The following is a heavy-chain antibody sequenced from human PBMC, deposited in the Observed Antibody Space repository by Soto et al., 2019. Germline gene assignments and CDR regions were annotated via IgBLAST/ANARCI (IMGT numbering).Heavy chain of an antibody. V-gene: IGHV3-11*01. J-gene: IGHJ2*01. CDR2: ISSSGSTI. CDR1: GFTFSDYY. CDR3: ARRWGYCSGGSCYWDPNWYFDL. Sequence: QVQLVESGGGLVKPGGSLRLSCAASGFTFSDYYMSWIRQAPGKGLEWVSYISSSGSTIYYAASVKGRFTISRDNAKNSLYLQMNSLRAEDTAVYYCARRWGYCSGGSCYWDPNWYFDLWGRGTLVTVSS. D-gene: IGHD2-15*01.